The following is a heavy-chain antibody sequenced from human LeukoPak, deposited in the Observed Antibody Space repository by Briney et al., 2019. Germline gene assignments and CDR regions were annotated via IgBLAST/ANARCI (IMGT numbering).Heavy chain of an antibody. D-gene: IGHD2-21*01. CDR2: IYYDGRT. V-gene: IGHV4-39*07. Sequence: IPSETLSLTCTVSGDSINTTDYFWGWIRQSPGKGLEWIASIYYDGRTYYNPSVKSRATISIDTSKNHFSLKVGSVTAADTAVYYCARDPLTVIHLSPYYFDYWGQGILVTVSS. J-gene: IGHJ4*02. CDR1: GDSINTTDYF. CDR3: ARDPLTVIHLSPYYFDY.